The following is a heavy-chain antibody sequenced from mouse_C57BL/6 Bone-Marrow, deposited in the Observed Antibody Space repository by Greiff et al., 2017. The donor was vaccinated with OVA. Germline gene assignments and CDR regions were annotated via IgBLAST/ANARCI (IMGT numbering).Heavy chain of an antibody. Sequence: EVQLVESGGALVKPGGSLTLSCAASGFTFSSYAMSWVRQTPDKRLEWVATICRGGSYTYYPDSVKGRFTFSRDNAMNTLYLQLSSLKSEDTAMDYCARHPDYDGRSYWYFDGWGTGTTVTVSS. J-gene: IGHJ1*03. CDR3: ARHPDYDGRSYWYFDG. CDR2: ICRGGSYT. CDR1: GFTFSSYA. V-gene: IGHV5-6*01. D-gene: IGHD1-1*01.